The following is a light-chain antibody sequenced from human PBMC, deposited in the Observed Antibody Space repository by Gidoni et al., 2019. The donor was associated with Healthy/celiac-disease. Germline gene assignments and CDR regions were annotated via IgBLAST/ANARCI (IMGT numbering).Light chain of an antibody. J-gene: IGKJ1*01. V-gene: IGKV1-8*01. CDR1: QGISSY. CDR3: QQYYSYRWT. Sequence: AIRITPSPSSLSASTGDRVTITCRASQGISSYLAWYHQKPGKAPKLLIYAASTLQSGVPSRFSGSGSGTDFTLTISCLQSEDFATYYCQQYYSYRWTFGQGTKVEIK. CDR2: AAS.